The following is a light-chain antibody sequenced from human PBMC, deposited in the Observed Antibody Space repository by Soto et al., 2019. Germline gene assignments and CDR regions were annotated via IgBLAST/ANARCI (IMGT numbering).Light chain of an antibody. J-gene: IGLJ2*01. CDR3: QTWDTGARVV. CDR2: LSSDGSH. CDR1: SGHSSYA. Sequence: HPVLTQSPSASASLGAAVKLTCTLSSGHSSYAIAWHQQQPEKGPRYLMKLSSDGSHSKGDGIPDRFSGSSSGAERYLTISSLQSEDEADYYCQTWDTGARVVFGGGTKLTVL. V-gene: IGLV4-69*01.